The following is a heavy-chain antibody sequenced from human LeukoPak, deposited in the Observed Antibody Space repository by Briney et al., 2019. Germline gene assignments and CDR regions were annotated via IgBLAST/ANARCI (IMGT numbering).Heavy chain of an antibody. V-gene: IGHV4-31*03. Sequence: PSQTLPLTCTVSGGSVTDGNYYWTWLRQHPGKGLEWVGHMYNRGSAYYNPSLQRRLTISVDTSKNQFTRKLSSVTAADTAVYYCAREYYYDSSGYTFDYWGQGTLVTVSA. J-gene: IGHJ4*02. CDR3: AREYYYDSSGYTFDY. D-gene: IGHD3-22*01. CDR1: GGSVTDGNYY. CDR2: MYNRGSA.